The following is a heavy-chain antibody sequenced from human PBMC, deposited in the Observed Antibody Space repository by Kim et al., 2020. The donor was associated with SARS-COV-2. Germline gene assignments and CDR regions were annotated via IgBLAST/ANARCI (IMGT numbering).Heavy chain of an antibody. D-gene: IGHD3-10*01. CDR2: ISGSGNRA. CDR3: VKQVAGSNFDG. V-gene: IGHV3-23*01. J-gene: IGHJ3*01. CDR1: GFTFNNYD. Sequence: GGSLRLSCGASGFTFNNYDMQWVRQAPGKGPEWVSGISGSGNRAFYADSVKGRFTISRDNSKNTLYLQLNILRAEDTAIYYCVKQVAGSNFDGWGPGTMV.